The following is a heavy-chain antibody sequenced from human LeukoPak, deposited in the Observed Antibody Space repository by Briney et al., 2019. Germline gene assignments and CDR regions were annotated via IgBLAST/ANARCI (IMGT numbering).Heavy chain of an antibody. CDR2: IDWEDDK. V-gene: IGHV2-70*01. CDR1: GFSRSTSGMC. D-gene: IGHD3-22*01. J-gene: IGHJ4*02. Sequence: SAPTLVNPTQTLTLTCTFSGFSRSTSGMCMSWIRQPPGKALEWLALIDWEDDKYYSTSLKTRLTISKDTSKNQVVLTMTHMDPVDTATYYCARTLYDSSGYYCDYWGQGTLVTVSS. CDR3: ARTLYDSSGYYCDY.